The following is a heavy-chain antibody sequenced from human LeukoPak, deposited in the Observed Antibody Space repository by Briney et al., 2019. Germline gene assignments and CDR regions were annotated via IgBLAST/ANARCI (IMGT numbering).Heavy chain of an antibody. Sequence: ASVKVSCKASGYTFTSYAMHWVRQAPGQGLEWMGWITPSGGTNYPQKFQGRVAITRDTSITTAYMDLSRLTSDDTAVYYCARVERSYAHYPDYWGQGTLVTVSS. CDR2: ITPSGGT. CDR3: ARVERSYAHYPDY. D-gene: IGHD2-2*01. V-gene: IGHV1-2*02. CDR1: GYTFTSYA. J-gene: IGHJ4*02.